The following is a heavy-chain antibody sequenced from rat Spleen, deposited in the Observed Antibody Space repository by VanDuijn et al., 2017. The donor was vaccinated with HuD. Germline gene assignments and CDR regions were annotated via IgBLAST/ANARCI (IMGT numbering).Heavy chain of an antibody. Sequence: EVKLVESGGGLVQPGRSLKLSCAASGFNFNDHWMGWVRQAPTKGLEWVATISSDGGRNFYRDSVKGRFTISRDNAQNTLYLQMSKLGSEDTATYYCAREEFGVRDWGQGVMVTVSS. CDR1: GFNFNDHW. D-gene: IGHD4-3*01. J-gene: IGHJ2*01. V-gene: IGHV4-2*01. CDR3: AREEFGVRD. CDR2: ISSDGGRN.